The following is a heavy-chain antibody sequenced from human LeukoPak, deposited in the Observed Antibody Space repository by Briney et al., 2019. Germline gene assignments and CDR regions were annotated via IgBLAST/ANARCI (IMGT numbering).Heavy chain of an antibody. CDR1: GGSISSGSYY. J-gene: IGHJ4*02. CDR2: IYYSGST. V-gene: IGHV4-39*07. Sequence: SETLSLTCTVSGGSISSGSYYWSWIRQPAGKGLEWIGSIYYSGSTYYNPSLKSRVTISVDTSKNQFSLRLSSVTAADTAVYYCARVTGYVMEDYFDYWGQGTLVTVSS. D-gene: IGHD6-13*01. CDR3: ARVTGYVMEDYFDY.